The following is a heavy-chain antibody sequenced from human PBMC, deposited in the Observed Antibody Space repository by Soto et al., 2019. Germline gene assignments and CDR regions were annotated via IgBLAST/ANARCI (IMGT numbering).Heavy chain of an antibody. CDR3: AKNYDSPSGMDV. CDR2: ISYDGSNK. CDR1: GFTFSSYG. V-gene: IGHV3-30*18. J-gene: IGHJ6*02. Sequence: QVQLVESGGGVVQPGRSLRLSGAASGFTFSSYGMHWVRQAPGKGLEWVAVISYDGSNKYYADSVKGRVTISRDNSKNPLYLQMNSLRAEVTAVYYGAKNYDSPSGMDVWGQGTTVTVSS. D-gene: IGHD3-9*01.